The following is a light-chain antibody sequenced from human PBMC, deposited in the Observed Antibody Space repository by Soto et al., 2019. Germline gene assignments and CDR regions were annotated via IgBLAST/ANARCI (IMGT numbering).Light chain of an antibody. V-gene: IGLV2-11*01. CDR3: CSYVGSYIDV. J-gene: IGLJ1*01. CDR1: SSDVGGYYY. CDR2: DVN. Sequence: QSVLTKPRSVSGSAGQSVTISCTGTSSDVGGYYYVSCYQHHPGKAPKLVIFDVNRRPSGVPHRFSGSKSDNTASLTISGLQAEGEADYYCCSYVGSYIDVFGTGTKVTVL.